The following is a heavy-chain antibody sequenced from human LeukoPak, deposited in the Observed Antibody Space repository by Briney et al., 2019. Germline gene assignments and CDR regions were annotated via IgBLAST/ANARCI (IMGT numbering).Heavy chain of an antibody. CDR2: INHSGST. CDR1: GGSFSGYY. J-gene: IGHJ3*02. Sequence: SETLCVTCAVYGGSFSGYYWSWMCQPPGKGLEWSGEINHSGSTNYNPSLKSRVTISVDTSKNQFSLKLSSVTAADTAVYYCARGWTSTVAGTGAFDIWGQGTMVTVSS. V-gene: IGHV4-34*01. D-gene: IGHD6-19*01. CDR3: ARGWTSTVAGTGAFDI.